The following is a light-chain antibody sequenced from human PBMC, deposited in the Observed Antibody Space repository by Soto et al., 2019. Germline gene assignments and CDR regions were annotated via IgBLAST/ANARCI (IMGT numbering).Light chain of an antibody. CDR1: QNIQTN. V-gene: IGKV3-15*01. CDR2: GAS. CDR3: QQYDQWPIT. J-gene: IGKJ5*01. Sequence: EIVMRQYPDTLSVSPGESATLSCSAGQNIQTNLAWYQQTPGQAPRILLYGASTGDTGLPARFSGNGSRTECSFTVTRLQSEDVPVDYCQQYDQWPITFGQGKRLEIK.